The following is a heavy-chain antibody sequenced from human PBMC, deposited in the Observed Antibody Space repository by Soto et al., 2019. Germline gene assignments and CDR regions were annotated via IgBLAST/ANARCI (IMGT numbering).Heavy chain of an antibody. D-gene: IGHD2-15*01. CDR2: WGWGRSQV. V-gene: IGHV3-9*02. CDR3: AVSLPDIGVLPFASHFTS. CDR1: GSTSDPFT. Sequence: PGGSLSLSWIASGSTSDPFTMHWVRDVPGKGLEWIAGWGWGRSQVAHADSVRGRFTLRRDHARHSVNQLIGSLRADETALYFCAVSLPDIGVLPFASHFTSWGPGTQGTVSS. J-gene: IGHJ1*01.